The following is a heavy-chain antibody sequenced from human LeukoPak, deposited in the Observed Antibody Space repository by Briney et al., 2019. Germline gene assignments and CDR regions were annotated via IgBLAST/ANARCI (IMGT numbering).Heavy chain of an antibody. Sequence: SETLSLTCTVSGGSISSYYWSWIRQPPGKGLEWIGYIYYSGSTNYNPSLKSRVTISVDTSKNQFSLKLSSATAADTAVYYCARGSSSYPYYYYGMDVWGQGTTVTVSS. CDR1: GGSISSYY. J-gene: IGHJ6*02. CDR2: IYYSGST. D-gene: IGHD6-6*01. CDR3: ARGSSSYPYYYYGMDV. V-gene: IGHV4-59*01.